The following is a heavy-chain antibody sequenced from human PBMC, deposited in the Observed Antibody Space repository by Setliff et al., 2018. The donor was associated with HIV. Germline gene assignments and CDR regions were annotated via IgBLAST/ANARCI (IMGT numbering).Heavy chain of an antibody. V-gene: IGHV1-2*02. CDR2: INSASGGT. CDR1: GYMFIAYG. CDR3: ARDYLHVFDI. J-gene: IGHJ3*02. Sequence: ASVKVSCKTSGYMFIAYGMSWVRRAPGQGLEWMGWINSASGGTNYAQNFQGRVTVTRDTSINTAYVELNSLKSDDTAVYYCARDYLHVFDIWGQGTMVTVS.